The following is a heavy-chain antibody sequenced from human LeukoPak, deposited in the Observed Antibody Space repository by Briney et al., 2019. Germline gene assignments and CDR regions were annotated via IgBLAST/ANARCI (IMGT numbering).Heavy chain of an antibody. CDR3: AKAYDFWSGYSGALGY. J-gene: IGHJ4*02. D-gene: IGHD3-3*01. V-gene: IGHV3-30-3*01. Sequence: GGTLRLSCAASGFTSSSYAMHWVRQAPGKGLGGVAVLSYDGSNKYYADSVKGRFTISRDNTKNTLYLQMNSLRAEDTAVYHCAKAYDFWSGYSGALGYWGQGTPVTVSS. CDR1: GFTSSSYA. CDR2: LSYDGSNK.